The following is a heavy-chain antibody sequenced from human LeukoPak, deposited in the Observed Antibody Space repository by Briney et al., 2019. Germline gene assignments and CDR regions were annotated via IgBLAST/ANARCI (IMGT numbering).Heavy chain of an antibody. CDR1: GFTFSSYA. CDR3: AKDDSYGYWYFDY. J-gene: IGHJ4*02. V-gene: IGHV3-23*01. Sequence: PGGSLRLSCAASGFTFSSYAMSWVRQAPGKGLEWVSAISGSGGSTYYADSVKGRFTISRDNSKSTLYLQMNSLRAEDTAVYYCAKDDSYGYWYFDYWGQGTLVTVSS. D-gene: IGHD5-18*01. CDR2: ISGSGGST.